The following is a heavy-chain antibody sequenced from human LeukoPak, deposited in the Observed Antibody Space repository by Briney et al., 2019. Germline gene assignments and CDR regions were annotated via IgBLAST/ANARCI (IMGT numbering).Heavy chain of an antibody. J-gene: IGHJ3*02. CDR2: IYPGDSDT. V-gene: IGHV5-51*01. D-gene: IGHD4-23*01. CDR1: GYSFTSYW. CDR3: ARLRNYGGNYDRPIGAFDI. Sequence: GESLKISCKGSGYSFTSYWIGWVRQMPGKGLEWMGIIYPGDSDTRYSPSFQGQVTISADKSISSAYLQWSSLKASDTAMYYCARLRNYGGNYDRPIGAFDIWGQGTVVTVSS.